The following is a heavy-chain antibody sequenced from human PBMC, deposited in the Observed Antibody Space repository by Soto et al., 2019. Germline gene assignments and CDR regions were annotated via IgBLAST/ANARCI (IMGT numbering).Heavy chain of an antibody. Sequence: SETLSLTCTVSGGSISSSSYYWGWIRQPPGKGLEWIGSIYYSGSTYYNPSLKSRVTISVDTSKNQFSLKLSSVTAADTAVYYCARHIMEEFDYWGQGTLVTVSS. CDR2: IYYSGST. CDR3: ARHIMEEFDY. J-gene: IGHJ4*02. CDR1: GGSISSSSYY. D-gene: IGHD3-16*01. V-gene: IGHV4-39*01.